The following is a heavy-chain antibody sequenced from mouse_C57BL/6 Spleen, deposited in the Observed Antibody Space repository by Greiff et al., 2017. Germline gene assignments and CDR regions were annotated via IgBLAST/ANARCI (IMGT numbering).Heavy chain of an antibody. Sequence: QVQLQQSGAELVKPGASVKLSCKASGYTFTSYWMQWVKQRPGQGLEWIGEIDPSDSYTNYNQKFKGKATLTVDTSSSTAYMQLSSLTSEDSAVYYCARGAQATNWFAYWGQGTLVTVSA. CDR1: GYTFTSYW. CDR3: ARGAQATNWFAY. CDR2: IDPSDSYT. V-gene: IGHV1-50*01. D-gene: IGHD3-2*02. J-gene: IGHJ3*01.